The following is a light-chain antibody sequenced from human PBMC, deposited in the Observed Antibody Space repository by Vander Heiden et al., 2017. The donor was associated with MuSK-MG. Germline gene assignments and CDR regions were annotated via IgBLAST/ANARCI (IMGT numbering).Light chain of an antibody. CDR3: QQSYSIRTWT. V-gene: IGKV1-39*01. Sequence: DIQMTQSPSSLSASVGDRVTITCRASQSISSYLNWYQQKPGKAPKLLIYSASSLQSGVPSRFSGSRSGTDFTLTISSLQPEDSATYYCQQSYSIRTWTFGQGTKVEIK. J-gene: IGKJ1*01. CDR2: SAS. CDR1: QSISSY.